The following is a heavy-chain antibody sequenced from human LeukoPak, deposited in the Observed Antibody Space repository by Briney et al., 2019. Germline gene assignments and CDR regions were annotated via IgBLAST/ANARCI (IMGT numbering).Heavy chain of an antibody. D-gene: IGHD6-19*01. Sequence: GGSLRLSCAASGFTFSSYSMNWVRQAPGKGLEWVSSISSSSSYIYYADSVKGRFTISRDNAKNSLFLQMNSLRAEDTAVYFSARDHLSDQKWAGIYISGTYYCGQGNLVTLSS. CDR3: ARDHLSDQKWAGIYISGTYY. CDR2: ISSSSSYI. J-gene: IGHJ4*02. V-gene: IGHV3-21*01. CDR1: GFTFSSYS.